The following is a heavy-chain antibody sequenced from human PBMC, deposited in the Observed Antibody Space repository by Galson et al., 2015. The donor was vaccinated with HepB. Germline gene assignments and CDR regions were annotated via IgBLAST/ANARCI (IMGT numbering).Heavy chain of an antibody. J-gene: IGHJ4*02. CDR3: AREVTWGSDYFGSGIYAYFDH. CDR2: IYYTGST. V-gene: IGHV4-31*11. CDR1: GGSISSGGNY. D-gene: IGHD3-10*01. Sequence: LSLTCAVSGGSISSGGNYWSWIRQHPGKGLEWIGYIYYTGSTYYSPSLESRASISLDTSKNLFSLKMNSVTAADTAVYYCAREVTWGSDYFGSGIYAYFDHWGQGILVTVSS.